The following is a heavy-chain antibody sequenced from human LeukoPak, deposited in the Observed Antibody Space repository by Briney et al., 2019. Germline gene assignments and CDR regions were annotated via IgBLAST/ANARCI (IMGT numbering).Heavy chain of an antibody. CDR2: ISAYNGNT. J-gene: IGHJ4*02. Sequence: ASVKVSCKASGYTFTSYGISWVRQAPGQGLEWMGWISAYNGNTNYAQKLQGRVTMTTDTSTSIAYMELRSLRSDDTAVYYCARGTCSSTSCYTNYFDYWGQGTLVTVSS. CDR3: ARGTCSSTSCYTNYFDY. V-gene: IGHV1-18*01. D-gene: IGHD2-2*02. CDR1: GYTFTSYG.